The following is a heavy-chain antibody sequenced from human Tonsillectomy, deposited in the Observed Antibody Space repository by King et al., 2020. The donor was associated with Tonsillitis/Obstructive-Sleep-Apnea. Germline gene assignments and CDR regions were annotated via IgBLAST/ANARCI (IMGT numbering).Heavy chain of an antibody. CDR1: GFTFSSYW. J-gene: IGHJ4*02. Sequence: VQLVESGGGLVQPGGSLRLSCAASGFTFSSYWMTWVRQAPGKGLEWVANIKQDGSEKYYVDSVKGRFTISRDNAKNSLYLQMNSLGAEDTAVYYCAGVPPPYDSSGYLDYWGQGTLVTVSS. V-gene: IGHV3-7*03. CDR3: AGVPPPYDSSGYLDY. D-gene: IGHD3-22*01. CDR2: IKQDGSEK.